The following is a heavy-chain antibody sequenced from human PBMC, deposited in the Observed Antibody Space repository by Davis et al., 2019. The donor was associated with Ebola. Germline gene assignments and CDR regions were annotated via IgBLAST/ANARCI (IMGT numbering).Heavy chain of an antibody. CDR1: GGSFSGYY. Sequence: MPGGSLRLSCAVYGGSFSGYYWSWIRQPPGKGLEWIGEINHSGRTNYNPSLKSRVTNSVDTSKNQFSLKMSSVTAADTAVYYCAREGRSGYSNWFDPWGEGTLVTVSS. CDR3: AREGRSGYSNWFDP. CDR2: INHSGRT. D-gene: IGHD3-22*01. V-gene: IGHV4-34*01. J-gene: IGHJ5*02.